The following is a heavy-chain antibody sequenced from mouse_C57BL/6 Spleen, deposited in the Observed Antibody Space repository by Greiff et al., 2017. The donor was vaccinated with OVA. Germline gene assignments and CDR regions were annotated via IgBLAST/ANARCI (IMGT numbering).Heavy chain of an antibody. CDR2: IWSGGST. CDR1: GFSLTSYG. J-gene: IGHJ3*01. D-gene: IGHD2-4*01. Sequence: QVQLQQSGPGLVQPSQSLSITCTVSGFSLTSYGVHWVRQSPGKGLEWLGVIWSGGSTDYNAAFISRLSISTDNSKSKVFFKMNSLKAEDTAIYYCARKGDDYDPFAYWGQGTLVTVSA. CDR3: ARKGDDYDPFAY. V-gene: IGHV2-2*01.